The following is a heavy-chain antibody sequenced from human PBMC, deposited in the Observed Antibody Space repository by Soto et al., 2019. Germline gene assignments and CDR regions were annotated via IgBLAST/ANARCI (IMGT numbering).Heavy chain of an antibody. V-gene: IGHV3-30*04. J-gene: IGHJ3*02. CDR3: AKGALVGPDAFDI. D-gene: IGHD1-26*01. Sequence: PGGSLRLSCAASGFTFSSYAMHWVRQAPGKGLEWVAVISYDGGNKYYADSVKGRFTISRDNSKNTLYLQMNSLRAEDTAVYYCAKGALVGPDAFDIWGQGTMVTVSS. CDR1: GFTFSSYA. CDR2: ISYDGGNK.